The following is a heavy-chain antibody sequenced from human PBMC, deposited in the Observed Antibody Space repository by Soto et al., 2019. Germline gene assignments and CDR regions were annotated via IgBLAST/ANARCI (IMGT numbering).Heavy chain of an antibody. CDR3: AAAEGEGFDY. Sequence: GASVKVSCKASGFTFTNSAVQWVRQARGQGLEWVGWIIVGSGITNYGQKFHERVTIARDVSSSTVSMELSRLRSEDTAVYYCAAAEGEGFDYWGPGTLVTVSS. D-gene: IGHD3-16*01. CDR2: IIVGSGIT. J-gene: IGHJ4*02. V-gene: IGHV1-58*01. CDR1: GFTFTNSA.